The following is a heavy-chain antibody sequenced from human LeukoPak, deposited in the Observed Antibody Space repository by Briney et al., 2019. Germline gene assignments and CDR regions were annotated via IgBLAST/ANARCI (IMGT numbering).Heavy chain of an antibody. CDR3: ARVYQSAEYYFDY. CDR1: GGSIDSYY. Sequence: PSETLSLTCTVSGGSIDSYYWNWIRQPPEKGLEWIGYIYYTGSTEYHPSLKSRVTISLDTSKYQFSLKLTSVTAADTAVYYCARVYQSAEYYFDYWGQGNLVSVSS. CDR2: IYYTGST. V-gene: IGHV4-59*01. D-gene: IGHD2-2*01. J-gene: IGHJ4*02.